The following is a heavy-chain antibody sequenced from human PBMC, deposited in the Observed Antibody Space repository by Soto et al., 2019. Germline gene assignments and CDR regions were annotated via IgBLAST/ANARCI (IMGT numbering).Heavy chain of an antibody. CDR2: ISWNSGSI. V-gene: IGHV3-9*01. CDR3: AKGGSDDFWSGSLNFDY. J-gene: IGHJ4*02. D-gene: IGHD3-3*01. Sequence: EVQLVESGGGLVQPGRSLRLSCAASGFTFDDYAMHWVRQAPGKGLEWVSGISWNSGSIGYADSVKGRFTISRDNAKNSLYLQMNSLRAEETDLYHCAKGGSDDFWSGSLNFDYWGQGTLVTVSS. CDR1: GFTFDDYA.